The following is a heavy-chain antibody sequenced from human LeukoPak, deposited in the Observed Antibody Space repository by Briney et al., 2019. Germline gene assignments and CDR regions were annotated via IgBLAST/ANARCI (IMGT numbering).Heavy chain of an antibody. CDR2: IRSDGSNK. J-gene: IGHJ6*03. D-gene: IGHD3-9*01. Sequence: PGGSLRLSCAASGFTFSSYAMHWVRQAPGKGLEWVAFIRSDGSNKSYADSVKGRFTISRDNAKNSLYLQMNSLRAEDTAVYYCARVINDILSYYMDVWGKGTTVTVSS. CDR1: GFTFSSYA. V-gene: IGHV3-30*02. CDR3: ARVINDILSYYMDV.